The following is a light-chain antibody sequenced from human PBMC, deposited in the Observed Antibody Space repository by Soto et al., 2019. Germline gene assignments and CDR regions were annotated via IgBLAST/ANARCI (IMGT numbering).Light chain of an antibody. CDR2: GAS. Sequence: EIVMTQSPATLSVSLGGRAILSCRASQSVSTDLAWYQQRPGQAPRLLIFGASTRATGIPARFTGSGSGTEFILTISSLQSEDSAVYYCQQYNLWPPETFGQGTNVDIK. J-gene: IGKJ1*01. V-gene: IGKV3-15*01. CDR3: QQYNLWPPET. CDR1: QSVSTD.